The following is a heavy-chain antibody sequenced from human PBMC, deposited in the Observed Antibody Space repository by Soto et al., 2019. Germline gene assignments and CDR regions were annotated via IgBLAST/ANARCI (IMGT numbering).Heavy chain of an antibody. D-gene: IGHD2-2*01. V-gene: IGHV4-31*03. CDR3: ARLRYCSSTSCSLNYFDY. J-gene: IGHJ4*02. Sequence: KPSETLSLTCTVSGGSISSGGYYWSWIRQHPGKGLEWIGYIYYSGSTYYNPSLKSRVTISVDTSKNQFSLKLSSVTAADTAVYYCARLRYCSSTSCSLNYFDYWGQGTLVPVSS. CDR2: IYYSGST. CDR1: GGSISSGGYY.